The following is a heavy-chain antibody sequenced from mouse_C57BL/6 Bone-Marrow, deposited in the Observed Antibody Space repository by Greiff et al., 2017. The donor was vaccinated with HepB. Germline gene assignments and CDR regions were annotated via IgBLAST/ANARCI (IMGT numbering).Heavy chain of an antibody. V-gene: IGHV3-6*01. CDR2: ISYDGSN. CDR3: ARDVTTPWFAY. Sequence: EVQRVESGPGLVKPSQSLSLTCSVTGYSITSGYYWNWIRQFPGNKLEWMGYISYDGSNNYNPSLKNRISITRDTSKNQFFLKLNSVTTEDTATYYCARDVTTPWFAYWGQGTLVTVSA. CDR1: GYSITSGYY. D-gene: IGHD2-3*01. J-gene: IGHJ3*01.